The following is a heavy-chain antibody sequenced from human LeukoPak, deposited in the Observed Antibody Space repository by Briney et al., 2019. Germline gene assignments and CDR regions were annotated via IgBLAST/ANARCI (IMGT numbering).Heavy chain of an antibody. D-gene: IGHD3-10*01. Sequence: KPSETLSLTCTVSGGSISTFSWTWIRQFPGKGLEWIGSIYSRSTNYNPSLKSRVAISVHTSKNQFSLRLNSVTTADTAVYYCAKIPLGSHWVDFDYWGQGTLVTVSS. J-gene: IGHJ4*02. CDR3: AKIPLGSHWVDFDY. CDR2: IYSRST. V-gene: IGHV4-59*01. CDR1: GGSISTFS.